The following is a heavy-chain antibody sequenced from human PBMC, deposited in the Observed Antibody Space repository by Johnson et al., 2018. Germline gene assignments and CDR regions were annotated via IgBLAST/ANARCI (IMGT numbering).Heavy chain of an antibody. V-gene: IGHV1-69*12. CDR3: ERDRDYVILTGYSSYYYGMAV. CDR1: GGTFSSYA. Sequence: QVQLVQSGAEVKKPGSSVKVSCKASGGTFSSYAISWVRQAPGHGLAWMGGIIPIFGTANSAQKFQGRVTITAAESTGTAYMELSSRRSEETGVYYCERDRDYVILTGYSSYYYGMAVWGQGTTVTVSS. J-gene: IGHJ6*02. D-gene: IGHD3-9*01. CDR2: IIPIFGTA.